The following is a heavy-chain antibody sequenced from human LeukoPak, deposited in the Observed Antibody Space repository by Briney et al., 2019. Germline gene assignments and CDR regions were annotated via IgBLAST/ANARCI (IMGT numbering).Heavy chain of an antibody. D-gene: IGHD5-18*01. CDR3: ARGGSDTAMAHDY. J-gene: IGHJ4*02. V-gene: IGHV3-74*01. CDR2: INRDGSRT. Sequence: GGSLRLSCAASGFTFSNHWMHWVRQAPGKGLMWVSRINRDGSRTDYADSVKGRFTISRDDAKNTLYLQVNSLRAEDTTVYFCARGGSDTAMAHDYWGQGTLVTVSS. CDR1: GFTFSNHW.